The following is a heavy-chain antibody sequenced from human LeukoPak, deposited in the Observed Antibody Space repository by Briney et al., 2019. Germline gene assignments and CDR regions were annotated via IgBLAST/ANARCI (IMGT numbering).Heavy chain of an antibody. J-gene: IGHJ4*02. V-gene: IGHV3-7*01. Sequence: PGGSLRLSCAASGFTFSAYWMSWVRQAPGKGLEWVANIREDGSEKYYVDTVKGQFTISRDNAKNSLFLQMDSLRAEDTAVYYCARDLAGHCYGSGSSFDYWGQGTLVTVSS. CDR2: IREDGSEK. D-gene: IGHD3-10*01. CDR1: GFTFSAYW. CDR3: ARDLAGHCYGSGSSFDY.